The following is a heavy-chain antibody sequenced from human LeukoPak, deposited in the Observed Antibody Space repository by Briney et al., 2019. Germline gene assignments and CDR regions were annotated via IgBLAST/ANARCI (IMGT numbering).Heavy chain of an antibody. CDR1: GGSISSYY. V-gene: IGHV4-59*01. D-gene: IGHD5-12*01. CDR2: IYYSGST. Sequence: SETLSLTCTVSGGSISSYYWSWIRQPPGKGLEWIGYIYYSGSTNYNPSLKSRVTISVDTSKNQFSLNLSSVTAADTAVYYCARDRGYGLYYSYGMDVWGQGTTVTVSS. CDR3: ARDRGYGLYYSYGMDV. J-gene: IGHJ6*02.